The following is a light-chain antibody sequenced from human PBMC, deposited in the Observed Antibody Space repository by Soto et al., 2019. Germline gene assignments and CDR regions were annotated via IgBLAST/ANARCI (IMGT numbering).Light chain of an antibody. CDR1: QRVSSN. J-gene: IGKJ1*01. Sequence: EIVMTQSPATLSVSPGERATLSCRASQRVSSNLAWYQQKPGQAPRLLSYGASTRATGIPARFSGSGSGTEFTLTISSLQSEDFAVYYCQQYNSWWTFGQGTKVDI. V-gene: IGKV3-15*01. CDR2: GAS. CDR3: QQYNSWWT.